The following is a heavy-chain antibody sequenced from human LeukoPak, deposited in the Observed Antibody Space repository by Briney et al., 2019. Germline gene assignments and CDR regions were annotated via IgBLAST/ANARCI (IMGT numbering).Heavy chain of an antibody. CDR3: ARQEARNYYYEGLDY. CDR2: ISYDGSNK. V-gene: IGHV3-30*04. CDR1: GFTFSSYA. Sequence: GRSLRLSCAASGFTFSSYAMHWVRQAPGKGLEWVAVISYDGSNKYYADSVKGRFTIPRDNGKNTVYLQMNSLRADDTALYSCARQEARNYYYEGLDYWGQGTLVTVSS. J-gene: IGHJ4*02. D-gene: IGHD3-22*01.